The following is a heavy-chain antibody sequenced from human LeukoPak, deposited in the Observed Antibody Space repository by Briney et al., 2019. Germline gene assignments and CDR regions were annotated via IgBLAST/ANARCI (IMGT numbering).Heavy chain of an antibody. Sequence: PSETLSLTCAVYGGSFSGYYWSWIRQPPGKGLEWIGEINHSGSTNYNPSLKSRVTISVDTSKNQFSLKLSSVTAADTAVCYCARAGFGELADAKDAFDVWGQGTMVTVSS. CDR1: GGSFSGYY. D-gene: IGHD3-10*01. J-gene: IGHJ3*01. V-gene: IGHV4-34*01. CDR2: INHSGST. CDR3: ARAGFGELADAKDAFDV.